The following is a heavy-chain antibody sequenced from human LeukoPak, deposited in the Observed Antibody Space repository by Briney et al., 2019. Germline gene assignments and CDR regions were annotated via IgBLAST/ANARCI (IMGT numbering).Heavy chain of an antibody. J-gene: IGHJ6*02. CDR1: GFTFSSYA. CDR3: ARNGNYDSRYYYYYGMDV. D-gene: IGHD3-22*01. Sequence: GGSLRLSRAASGFTFSSYAMHWVRQAPGKGLEWVAVISYDGSNKYYADSVKGRFTISRDNSKNTLYLQMNSLRAEDTAVYYCARNGNYDSRYYYYYGMDVWGQGTTVTVSS. CDR2: ISYDGSNK. V-gene: IGHV3-30-3*01.